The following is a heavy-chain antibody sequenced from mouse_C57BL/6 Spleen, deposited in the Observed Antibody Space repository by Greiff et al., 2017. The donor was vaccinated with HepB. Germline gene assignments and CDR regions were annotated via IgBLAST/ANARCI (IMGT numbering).Heavy chain of an antibody. CDR3: ASNYYGSSGAMDY. V-gene: IGHV1-69*01. Sequence: QVQLKQSGAELVMPGASVKLSCKASGYTFTSYWMHWVKQRPGQGLEWIGEIDPSDSYTNYNQKFKGKSTLTVDKSSSTAYMQLSSLTSEDSAVYYCASNYYGSSGAMDYWGQGTSVTVSS. J-gene: IGHJ4*01. D-gene: IGHD1-1*01. CDR2: IDPSDSYT. CDR1: GYTFTSYW.